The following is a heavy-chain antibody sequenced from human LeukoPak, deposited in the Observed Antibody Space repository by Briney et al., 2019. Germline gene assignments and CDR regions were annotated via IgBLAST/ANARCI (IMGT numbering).Heavy chain of an antibody. CDR3: ARGYCSGGSCYSRRSRRFDP. CDR2: INHSGST. J-gene: IGHJ5*02. D-gene: IGHD2-15*01. CDR1: GGSFSGYY. Sequence: GTLSLTCAVYGGSFSGYYWRWIRQPPGKGLEWIGEINHSGSTNYNPSLKSRVTISVDTSKNQFSLKLSSVTAADTAVYYCARGYCSGGSCYSRRSRRFDPWGQGTLVTVSS. V-gene: IGHV4-34*01.